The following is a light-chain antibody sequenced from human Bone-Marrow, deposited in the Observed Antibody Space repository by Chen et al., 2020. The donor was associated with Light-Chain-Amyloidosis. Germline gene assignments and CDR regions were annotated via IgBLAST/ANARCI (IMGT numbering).Light chain of an antibody. V-gene: IGLV3-21*02. CDR2: DDS. CDR1: NIGSTS. Sequence: SYVLTQPSSVSVAPGQTATIACGGNNIGSTSVHWYQQTPGQAPLLVVYDDSYRPSGIPWRLSDSNSGNTATLTISRVEAGDEADDYCQVWERSSDRPVFGGGTKLTVL. CDR3: QVWERSSDRPV. J-gene: IGLJ3*02.